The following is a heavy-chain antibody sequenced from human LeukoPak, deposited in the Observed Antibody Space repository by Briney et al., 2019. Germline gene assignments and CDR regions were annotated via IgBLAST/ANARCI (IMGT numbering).Heavy chain of an antibody. CDR1: GFTFSSYA. CDR3: VKDREYSCGLRTTFDY. CDR2: ISGNGGST. D-gene: IGHD5-18*01. Sequence: PGGSLTLSCAASGFTFSSYAMYWVRQAPGKGLEYVSAISGNGGSTYYANSVKGRFTISRDNSKNTLYLQMSSLRAEDTAVYYCVKDREYSCGLRTTFDYWGQGTMVTVSS. J-gene: IGHJ4*02. V-gene: IGHV3-64*01.